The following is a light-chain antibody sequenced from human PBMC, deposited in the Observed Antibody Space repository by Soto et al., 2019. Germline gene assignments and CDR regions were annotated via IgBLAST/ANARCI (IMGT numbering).Light chain of an antibody. J-gene: IGKJ5*01. Sequence: DIQMTQSPSSLSASVGDRVTITCRASESIARHLNWYQQKPGKAPKLLIYAASSLQNGVRSRFRSGGSGTDFSLTIINLQPEDVIANYCQQTYAALSITFGQGTRLEIK. V-gene: IGKV1-39*01. CDR1: ESIARH. CDR2: AAS. CDR3: QQTYAALSIT.